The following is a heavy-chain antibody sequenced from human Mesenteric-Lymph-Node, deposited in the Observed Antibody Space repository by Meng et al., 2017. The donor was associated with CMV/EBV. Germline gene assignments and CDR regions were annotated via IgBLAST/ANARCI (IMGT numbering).Heavy chain of an antibody. V-gene: IGHV4-39*07. J-gene: IGHJ4*02. CDR3: ARMVPYSTPTDY. D-gene: IGHD6-13*01. CDR1: GGSFSDTNYY. Sequence: SETLSLTCTVSGGSFSDTNYYWGWIRQPPGTGLEWIGSIYYTGNTYYNPSLKSRVTISLDTSKNQFSLKLSSVTAADTAVYYCARMVPYSTPTDYWGQGTLVTVS. CDR2: IYYTGNT.